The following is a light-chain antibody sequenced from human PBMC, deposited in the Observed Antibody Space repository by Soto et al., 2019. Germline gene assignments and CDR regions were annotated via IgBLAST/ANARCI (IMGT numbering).Light chain of an antibody. Sequence: AIRMTQSPSSLSASTGDRVTITCRASQVISSYLAWYQQKPGKAPKLLIYAASTLQSGVPSRFSGSGSGTDFTLTISCLQSEDFATYYCQQYYSYPLTFGGGTRLEIK. V-gene: IGKV1-8*01. CDR2: AAS. CDR3: QQYYSYPLT. J-gene: IGKJ5*01. CDR1: QVISSY.